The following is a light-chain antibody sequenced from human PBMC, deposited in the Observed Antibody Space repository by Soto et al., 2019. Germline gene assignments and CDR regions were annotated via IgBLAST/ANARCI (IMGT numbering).Light chain of an antibody. Sequence: EIVLTQSPGTLSLSPGERATLSCRASQSVSSIYLAWYQQKPGQAPRVLIYGASSRATGIPDRFSGSRSGTDFTLTISRLEPEDFAVFYCQQYGSSPVTFGQGTKVEIK. CDR1: QSVSSIY. V-gene: IGKV3-20*01. CDR2: GAS. J-gene: IGKJ1*01. CDR3: QQYGSSPVT.